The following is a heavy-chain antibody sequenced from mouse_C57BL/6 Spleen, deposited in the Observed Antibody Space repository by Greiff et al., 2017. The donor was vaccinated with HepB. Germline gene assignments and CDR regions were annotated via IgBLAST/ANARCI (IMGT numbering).Heavy chain of an antibody. V-gene: IGHV3-6*01. Sequence: EVQLVESGPGLVKPSQSLSLTCSVPGYSITSGYYWNWIRQFPGNKLEWMGYISYDGSNNYNPSLKNRISITRDTSKNQFFLKLNSVTTEDTSTYYCARGWTDYFDYWGQGTTLTVSS. CDR1: GYSITSGYY. D-gene: IGHD1-1*02. CDR3: ARGWTDYFDY. CDR2: ISYDGSN. J-gene: IGHJ2*01.